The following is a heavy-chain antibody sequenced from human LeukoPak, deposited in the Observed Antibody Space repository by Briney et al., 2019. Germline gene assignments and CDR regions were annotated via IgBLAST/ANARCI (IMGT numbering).Heavy chain of an antibody. D-gene: IGHD1-26*01. Sequence: GGSLRLSCVASGVTLSNYAMSWARQAPGKGLEWVSGISSSGSGGNTYYADSVKGRFTISRDSSRNTLFLHMNTQRAEDTAIYYCAKDRTVGASYWYFDLWGRGTLVTVSS. CDR3: AKDRTVGASYWYFDL. CDR2: ISSSGSGGNT. CDR1: GVTLSNYA. V-gene: IGHV3-23*01. J-gene: IGHJ2*01.